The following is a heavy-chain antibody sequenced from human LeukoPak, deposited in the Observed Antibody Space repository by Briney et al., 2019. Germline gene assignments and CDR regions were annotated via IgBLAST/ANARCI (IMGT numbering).Heavy chain of an antibody. Sequence: PGGSLRLSCAASGFTFSSYGMSWVRQAPGKGLEWVSAISGSGGSTYYADSVKGRSTISRDNSKNTLYLQMNSLRAEDTAVYYCAKDWAVEMATFDYWGQGTLVTVSS. J-gene: IGHJ4*02. CDR3: AKDWAVEMATFDY. D-gene: IGHD5-24*01. CDR1: GFTFSSYG. CDR2: ISGSGGST. V-gene: IGHV3-23*01.